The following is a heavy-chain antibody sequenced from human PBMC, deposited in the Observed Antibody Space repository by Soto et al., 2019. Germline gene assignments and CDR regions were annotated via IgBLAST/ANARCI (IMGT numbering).Heavy chain of an antibody. CDR3: TRRSVGAPPYYYYGMDV. CDR1: GFTFSGSA. V-gene: IGHV3-73*01. Sequence: GGSLRLSCAASGFTFSGSAMHWVRQASGKGLEWVGRIRSKANSYATAYAASVKGRFTISRDDSKNTAYLQMNSLKTEDTAVYYCTRRSVGAPPYYYYGMDVWGQGTTVTVPS. J-gene: IGHJ6*02. CDR2: IRSKANSYAT. D-gene: IGHD1-26*01.